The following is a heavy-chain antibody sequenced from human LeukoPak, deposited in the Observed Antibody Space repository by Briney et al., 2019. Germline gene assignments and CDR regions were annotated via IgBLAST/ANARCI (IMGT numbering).Heavy chain of an antibody. CDR3: ARHYYDSSGYYDY. CDR1: GGSISSYY. CDR2: IYYSGST. Sequence: PSETLSLTCTVSGGSISSYYWSWLRQPPGKGLEWIGYIYYSGSTNYNPSLKSRLTISVDTSKSQFSLRLTSVTAADTAVYYCARHYYDSSGYYDYWGQGTLVTVSS. J-gene: IGHJ4*02. D-gene: IGHD3-22*01. V-gene: IGHV4-59*01.